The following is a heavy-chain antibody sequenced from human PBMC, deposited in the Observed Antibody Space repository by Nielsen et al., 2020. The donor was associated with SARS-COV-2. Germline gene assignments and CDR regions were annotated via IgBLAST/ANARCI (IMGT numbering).Heavy chain of an antibody. CDR2: NRWNSGSI. CDR3: AKDAHDYGDEGDMDV. V-gene: IGHV3-9*01. Sequence: SLKISCAASGFTFDDYAMHWVRHAPGKGLEWVSGNRWNSGSIGYADSVKGRFTISRDNAKNSLYLQMNSLRAEDTALYYCAKDAHDYGDEGDMDVWGQGTTVTVSS. J-gene: IGHJ6*02. CDR1: GFTFDDYA. D-gene: IGHD4-17*01.